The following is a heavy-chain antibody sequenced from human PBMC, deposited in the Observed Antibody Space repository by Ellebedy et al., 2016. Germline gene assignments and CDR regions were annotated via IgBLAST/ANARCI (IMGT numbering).Heavy chain of an antibody. J-gene: IGHJ4*02. CDR1: GFTFSSYA. CDR3: ARDRKGLADY. Sequence: GESLKISXAASGFTFSSYAMHWVRQAPGKGLEWVAVISYDGSNKYYADSVKGRFTISRDNSKNTLYLQMNSLRAEDTAVYYCARDRKGLADYWGQGTLVTVSS. CDR2: ISYDGSNK. V-gene: IGHV3-30-3*01. D-gene: IGHD1-14*01.